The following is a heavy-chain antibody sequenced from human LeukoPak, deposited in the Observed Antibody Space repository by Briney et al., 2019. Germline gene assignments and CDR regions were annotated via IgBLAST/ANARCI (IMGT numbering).Heavy chain of an antibody. V-gene: IGHV3-21*01. CDR1: GFTFSSYT. J-gene: IGHJ6*02. D-gene: IGHD4-23*01. CDR2: ISGSSSYI. Sequence: GGSLRLSCAASGFTFSSYTMNWVRQAPGKGLEWVSSISGSSSYIYYADSVKGRFTISRDNAKNSLYLQMNSLRAEDTAVYYCARVGTVVSPWYYYGMDVWGQGTTVTVSS. CDR3: ARVGTVVSPWYYYGMDV.